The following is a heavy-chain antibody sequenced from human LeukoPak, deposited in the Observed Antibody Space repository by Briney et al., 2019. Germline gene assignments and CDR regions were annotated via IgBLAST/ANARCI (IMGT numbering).Heavy chain of an antibody. CDR2: ISASNGNT. J-gene: IGHJ3*02. V-gene: IGHV1-18*01. CDR3: ARVRRGSGSYYNGLPDAFDI. D-gene: IGHD3-10*01. Sequence: HWASVKVSCKTSGYTFTNYGVTWVRQPPGQGLEWMTWISASNGNTNYAQNFQGRVIMTTDTSTSTGYMELRSLRSDDTAVYYCARVRRGSGSYYNGLPDAFDIWGQGTMVTVSS. CDR1: GYTFTNYG.